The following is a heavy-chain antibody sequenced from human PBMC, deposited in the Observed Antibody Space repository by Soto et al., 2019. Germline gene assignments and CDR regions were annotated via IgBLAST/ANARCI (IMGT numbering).Heavy chain of an antibody. CDR3: ARAQWPGCFDP. J-gene: IGHJ5*02. CDR1: GYTFTSYA. CDR2: INAGNGNT. Sequence: QVQLVQSGAEVKKPGASVKVSCKASGYTFTSYAMHWVRQAPGQRLEWMGWINAGNGNTKYSKKFQGRVTITRDTSASTAYMELSSLRSEDTAVYYCARAQWPGCFDPWGQGTLVTVSS. V-gene: IGHV1-3*01. D-gene: IGHD6-19*01.